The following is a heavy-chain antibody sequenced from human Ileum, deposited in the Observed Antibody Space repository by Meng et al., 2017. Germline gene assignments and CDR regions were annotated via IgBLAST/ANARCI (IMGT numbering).Heavy chain of an antibody. CDR3: ARHGGYSQDF. Sequence: QRQGSGPGLVRPSGPLSLTCAVSSGSISSNTYWSWVRQPPGKGLEWIGQISHSGSAYYNPSLKSRVTMSVDKSKSQFSLMLTSVTAADTAIYYCARHGGYSQDFWGQGTLVTVSS. J-gene: IGHJ4*02. CDR2: ISHSGSA. D-gene: IGHD4-23*01. CDR1: SGSISSNTY. V-gene: IGHV4-4*02.